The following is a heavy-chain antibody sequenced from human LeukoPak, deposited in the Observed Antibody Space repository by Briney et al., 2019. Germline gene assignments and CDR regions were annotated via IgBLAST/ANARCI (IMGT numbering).Heavy chain of an antibody. V-gene: IGHV1-18*04. J-gene: IGHJ4*02. D-gene: IGHD2-15*01. CDR2: TNPNNGNT. CDR3: ARDVGQYCSGGSCYPLDY. CDR1: GYTFTSYG. Sequence: ASVKVSCKTSGYTFTSYGISWVRQAPGQGLEWMGWTNPNNGNTDYAQRLQGRLTVTKDTSTSTAYMELRSLRSDDTALYYCARDVGQYCSGGSCYPLDYWGQGTLVTVSS.